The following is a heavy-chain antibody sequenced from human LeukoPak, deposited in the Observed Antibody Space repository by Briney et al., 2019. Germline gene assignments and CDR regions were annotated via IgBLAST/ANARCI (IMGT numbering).Heavy chain of an antibody. Sequence: SQTLSLTCAISGDSVSSNSAAWNWIRQSPSRGLEWLGRTYYRSKWYNDYAVVVKSRITINPDTSKNQFSLQLKSVTPEDTAVYFCAREGEVGTTWSWFDSWGQGTLVTVSS. CDR3: AREGEVGTTWSWFDS. V-gene: IGHV6-1*01. CDR2: TYYRSKWYN. J-gene: IGHJ5*01. CDR1: GDSVSSNSAA. D-gene: IGHD1-26*01.